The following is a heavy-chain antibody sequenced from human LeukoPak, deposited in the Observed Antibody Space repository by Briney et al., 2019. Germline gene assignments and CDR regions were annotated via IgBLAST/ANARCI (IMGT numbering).Heavy chain of an antibody. CDR1: GVSISSGGYS. CDR3: ASEAGWFDP. V-gene: IGHV4-30-2*01. J-gene: IGHJ5*02. CDR2: IYHSGST. Sequence: SETLSLTCAVSGVSISSGGYSWSWIRQPPGKGLEWIGYIYHSGSTYYNPSLKSRVTIPVDRSKNQFSLKLSSVTAADTAVYYCASEAGWFDPWGQGTPVTVSS.